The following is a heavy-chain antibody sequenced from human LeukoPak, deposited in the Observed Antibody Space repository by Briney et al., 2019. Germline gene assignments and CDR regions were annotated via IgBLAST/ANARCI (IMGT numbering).Heavy chain of an antibody. D-gene: IGHD3-3*01. Sequence: ASVKVSCKASGYTFTSYGISWVRQAPGQGLEWMGWISAYNGKTNYAQKLQGRVTMTTDTSTSTAYMELRSLRSDDTAVYYCARVGQSRGTLEWLLFDLDYWGQGTLVTVSS. V-gene: IGHV1-18*01. CDR1: GYTFTSYG. J-gene: IGHJ4*02. CDR3: ARVGQSRGTLEWLLFDLDY. CDR2: ISAYNGKT.